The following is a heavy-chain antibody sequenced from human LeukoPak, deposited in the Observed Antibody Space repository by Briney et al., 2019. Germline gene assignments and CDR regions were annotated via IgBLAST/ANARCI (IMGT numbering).Heavy chain of an antibody. CDR3: ARVTGYMVEDYFDY. V-gene: IGHV4-38-2*01. J-gene: IGHJ4*02. D-gene: IGHD6-13*01. CDR2: IYHSGST. Sequence: PGGSLRLSCAASGFTFSSYGMHWVRQAPGKGLEWIGSIYHSGSTYYNPSLKSRVTISVDTSKNQFSLRLSSVTAADTALYYCARVTGYMVEDYFDYWGQGTLVTVSS. CDR1: GFTFSSYG.